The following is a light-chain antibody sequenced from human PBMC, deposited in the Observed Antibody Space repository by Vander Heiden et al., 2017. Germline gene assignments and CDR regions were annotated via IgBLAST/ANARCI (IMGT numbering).Light chain of an antibody. J-gene: IGKJ4*01. Sequence: DIQLTQSPSSLSASVGDRVTLTCRASQSISSYLNWYQQKPGQAPKLLIYAASSLHSGVPARFSGSGSGTDFTLTISSLEPEDFATYYCQQSYSSPQTFGRGTKVEIK. CDR3: QQSYSSPQT. V-gene: IGKV1-39*01. CDR2: AAS. CDR1: QSISSY.